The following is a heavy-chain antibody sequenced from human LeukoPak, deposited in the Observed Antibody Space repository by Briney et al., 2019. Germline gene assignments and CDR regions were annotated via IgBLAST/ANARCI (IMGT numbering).Heavy chain of an antibody. D-gene: IGHD2-21*01. Sequence: GASVKVSCTASGYTFIGYSMHWVRQAPGQGLEWLGLINPNTGGASYAQRFQGRVTMTRDTSISTAYMELNSLRSDDTAVYYCARSYRDIGDYHYFDYWGQGTLVTVSS. CDR3: ARSYRDIGDYHYFDY. J-gene: IGHJ4*02. CDR2: INPNTGGA. CDR1: GYTFIGYS. V-gene: IGHV1-2*02.